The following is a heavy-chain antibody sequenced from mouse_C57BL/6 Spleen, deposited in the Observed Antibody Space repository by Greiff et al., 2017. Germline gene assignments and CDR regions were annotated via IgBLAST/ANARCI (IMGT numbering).Heavy chain of an antibody. CDR2: IDPSDSYT. Sequence: VQLQQPGAELVMPGASVKLSCKASGYTFTSNWMHWVKQRPGQGLEWIGEIDPSDSYTNYNKKFKGKSTLTVDKSSSTAYMQLSSLTSEDSAVYYCARVTTVVDWYFDVWGTGTTVTVSS. CDR1: GYTFTSNW. V-gene: IGHV1-69*01. D-gene: IGHD1-1*01. CDR3: ARVTTVVDWYFDV. J-gene: IGHJ1*03.